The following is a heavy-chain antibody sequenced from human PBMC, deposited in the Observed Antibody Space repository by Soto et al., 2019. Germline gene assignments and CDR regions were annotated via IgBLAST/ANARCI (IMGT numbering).Heavy chain of an antibody. CDR3: ARLGYDFWNAFDI. V-gene: IGHV4-59*11. CDR2: VFYSGST. J-gene: IGHJ3*02. CDR1: GGSIRSHF. Sequence: QVQLQESGPRLVRPSETLSLTCSVSGGSIRSHFWTWLRQPPGKELEWIGHVFYSGSTAYNPSLKGRVSISVETSQNQFSLSLTSVTAADTAVYYCARLGYDFWNAFDIWGQGTIVTVSS. D-gene: IGHD3-3*01.